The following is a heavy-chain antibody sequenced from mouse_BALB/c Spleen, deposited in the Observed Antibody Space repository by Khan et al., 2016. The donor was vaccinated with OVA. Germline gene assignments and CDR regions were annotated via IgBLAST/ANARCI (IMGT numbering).Heavy chain of an antibody. CDR1: GFTFNNYA. V-gene: IGHV5-9-3*01. CDR2: VSSGGSYT. Sequence: EVELVESGGGLVKPGGSLKLSCAASGFTFNNYAMSWVRQTPEKRLEWVATVSSGGSYTYYPASVTGRFTISRDYAKNTLYLQMSSLRSEDTAMYYCARQGGIYDGPFDYWGQGTTLTVSS. D-gene: IGHD2-3*01. CDR3: ARQGGIYDGPFDY. J-gene: IGHJ2*01.